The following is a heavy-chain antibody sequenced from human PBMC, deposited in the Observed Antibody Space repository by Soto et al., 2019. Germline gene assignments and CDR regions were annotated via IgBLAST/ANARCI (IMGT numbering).Heavy chain of an antibody. Sequence: QMQLQESGPGLVKPSQTLSFTCTVSGGSISSGDYYWSWIRQPPGKGLEWIGYIYYSGSTNYNPSLKSRVTISVDTSKNQFSLKLSSVTAADTAVYYCARVRGRLLRFDPWGQGTLVTVSS. J-gene: IGHJ5*02. CDR3: ARVRGRLLRFDP. CDR2: IYYSGST. CDR1: GGSISSGDYY. V-gene: IGHV4-30-4*01. D-gene: IGHD2-15*01.